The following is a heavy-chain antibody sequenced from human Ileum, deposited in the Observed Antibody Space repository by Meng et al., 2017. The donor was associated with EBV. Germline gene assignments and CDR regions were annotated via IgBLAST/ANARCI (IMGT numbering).Heavy chain of an antibody. D-gene: IGHD5-18*01. Sequence: QLQLRESGLGLVRPWETLSRTCTVSGGSISISNYYWDWIRQPPGKGLEWIGSIYFSGSTYYNPSLKSRITISIDTSKNQFSLELRSVTAADTAVYYCARGGDTAMMSPFFLDWGQGTLVTVYS. J-gene: IGHJ4*02. CDR2: IYFSGST. CDR1: GGSISISNYY. CDR3: ARGGDTAMMSPFFLD. V-gene: IGHV4-39*07.